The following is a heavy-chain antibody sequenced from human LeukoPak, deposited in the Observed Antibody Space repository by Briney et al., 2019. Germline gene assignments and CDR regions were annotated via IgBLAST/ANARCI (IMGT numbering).Heavy chain of an antibody. CDR1: GGSISSYY. Sequence: QVQLQESGPGLVKPSETLSLTCTVSGGSISSYYWSWIRQPPGKGLVWIGYIYYSGSTNYNPSLKSRVTISVDTSKNQFSLKLSSVTAADTAVYYCAREGYDILTGYRNYFDYWGQGTLVTVSS. J-gene: IGHJ4*02. D-gene: IGHD3-9*01. CDR3: AREGYDILTGYRNYFDY. V-gene: IGHV4-59*01. CDR2: IYYSGST.